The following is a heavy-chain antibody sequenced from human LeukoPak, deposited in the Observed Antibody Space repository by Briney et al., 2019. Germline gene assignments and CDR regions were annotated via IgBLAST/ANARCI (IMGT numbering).Heavy chain of an antibody. CDR3: VRDIEYFHH. CDR2: IYYSGST. J-gene: IGHJ1*01. CDR1: GGSISSSSYY. Sequence: PSETLSLTCTVSGGSISSSSYYWGWIRQPPGKGLEWIGSIYYSGSTYYNPSLKSRVTISVDTSKNQFSLRLRSLTAADTAVFYCVRDIEYFHHWGQGTLVTVSS. D-gene: IGHD6-6*01. V-gene: IGHV4-39*07.